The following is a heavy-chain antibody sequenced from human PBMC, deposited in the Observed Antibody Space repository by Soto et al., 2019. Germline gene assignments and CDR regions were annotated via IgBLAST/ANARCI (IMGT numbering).Heavy chain of an antibody. D-gene: IGHD5-12*01. Sequence: EGQLVESGGALVSPGGSLRLSCAASGFNFRNFEMNWVRQSPGEGPEWLAHVKPGGHFTLYADFVRGRFTISRDDVANSLFLQMHNLRPEDSGIYYCVKEMSEVNSGYAAFHLWGQGTLVTVSS. CDR2: VKPGGHFT. V-gene: IGHV3-48*03. CDR1: GFNFRNFE. CDR3: VKEMSEVNSGYAAFHL. J-gene: IGHJ3*01.